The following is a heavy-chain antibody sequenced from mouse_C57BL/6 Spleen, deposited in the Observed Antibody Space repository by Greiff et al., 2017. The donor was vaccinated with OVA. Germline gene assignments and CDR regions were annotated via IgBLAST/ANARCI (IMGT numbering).Heavy chain of an antibody. D-gene: IGHD3-1*01. CDR3: ARVDSGAMDY. CDR1: GYTFTNYW. Sequence: QVQLQQSGAELVRPGTSVKMSCKASGYTFTNYWMGWVKQRPGQGLEWIGDIYPGGGYTKYNEKFQGKATLTADKSSSTAYMQCSSLTSEDSAIYYCARVDSGAMDYWGQGTSVTVSA. V-gene: IGHV1-63*01. J-gene: IGHJ4*01. CDR2: IYPGGGYT.